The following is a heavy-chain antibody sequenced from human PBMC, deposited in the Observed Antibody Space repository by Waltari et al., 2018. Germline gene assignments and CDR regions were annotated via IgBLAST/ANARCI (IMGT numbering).Heavy chain of an antibody. Sequence: QVQLQQWGAGLLKPSETLSLTCAVYGGSFSGYYWSWIRQPPGKGLEWIGEINHSGSTNSNPSLKSRVTISVDTSKNQFSLKLSSVTAADTAVYYCARGNGDYLDDYWGQGTLVTVSS. CDR3: ARGNGDYLDDY. J-gene: IGHJ4*02. D-gene: IGHD4-17*01. CDR2: INHSGST. V-gene: IGHV4-34*01. CDR1: GGSFSGYY.